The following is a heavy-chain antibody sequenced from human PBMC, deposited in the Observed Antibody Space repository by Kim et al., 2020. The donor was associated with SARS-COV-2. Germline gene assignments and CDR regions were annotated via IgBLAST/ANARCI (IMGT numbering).Heavy chain of an antibody. D-gene: IGHD3-10*01. Sequence: SVKGRLTISRDNSKNTLYLQMNSLRAEDTAVYYCARDVRDYYGSGSYPFDFWGQGTLVSVSS. J-gene: IGHJ4*02. CDR3: ARDVRDYYGSGSYPFDF. V-gene: IGHV3-30*07.